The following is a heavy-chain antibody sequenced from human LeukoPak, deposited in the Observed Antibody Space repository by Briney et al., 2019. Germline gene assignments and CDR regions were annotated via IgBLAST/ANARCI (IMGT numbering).Heavy chain of an antibody. J-gene: IGHJ6*03. D-gene: IGHD3-10*01. Sequence: PGGSLRLSCAASGFTFSSYAMSWVRQAPGKGLEWVSPISGSGGSTYYADSVKGRFTISRDNSKNTLFLQMNSLRAEDTAVYYSAKEGSGSGSAKYMDVWGKGTTVTVSS. CDR1: GFTFSSYA. V-gene: IGHV3-23*01. CDR2: ISGSGGST. CDR3: AKEGSGSGSAKYMDV.